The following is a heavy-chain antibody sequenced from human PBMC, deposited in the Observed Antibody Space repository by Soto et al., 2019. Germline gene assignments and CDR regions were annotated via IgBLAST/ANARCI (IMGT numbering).Heavy chain of an antibody. V-gene: IGHV3-49*04. CDR2: IRSKAYGGTT. J-gene: IGHJ4*02. CDR3: TAGKLYPSLDFDY. D-gene: IGHD2-8*01. Sequence: PGGSLRLSCTASGFTFGDYAMSWVRQAPGKGLEWVGFIRSKAYGGTTEYAASVKGRFTISRDDSKSIAYLQMNILKTEDTAVYYCTAGKLYPSLDFDYWGQGTLVTVSS. CDR1: GFTFGDYA.